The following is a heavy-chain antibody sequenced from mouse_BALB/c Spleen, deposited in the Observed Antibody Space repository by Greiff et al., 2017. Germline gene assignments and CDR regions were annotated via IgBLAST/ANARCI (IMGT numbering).Heavy chain of an antibody. Sequence: EVHLVESGGGLVQPGGSRKLSCAASGFTFSDYGMAWVRQAPGKGPEWVAFISNLAYSIYYADTVTGRFTISRENAKNTLYLEMSSLRSEDTAMYYCARAFYGNYPMDYWGQGTSVTVSS. D-gene: IGHD2-10*01. V-gene: IGHV5-15*02. CDR2: ISNLAYSI. CDR3: ARAFYGNYPMDY. CDR1: GFTFSDYG. J-gene: IGHJ4*01.